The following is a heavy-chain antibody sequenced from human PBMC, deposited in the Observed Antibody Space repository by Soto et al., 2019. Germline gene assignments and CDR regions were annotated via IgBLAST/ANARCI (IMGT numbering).Heavy chain of an antibody. J-gene: IGHJ6*02. D-gene: IGHD6-6*01. V-gene: IGHV3-30*03. CDR2: ISYDGSNK. CDR3: ATALPIAARRNYYYYGIDV. Sequence: GVSLRLSCAASGFTFSSYGMHWVRQAPGKGLERVPVISYDGSNKYYADCVKGGFTISRHNAKNTLHLQMNSLRAEDTDVYYCATALPIAARRNYYYYGIDVWDQRTTVAVSS. CDR1: GFTFSSYG.